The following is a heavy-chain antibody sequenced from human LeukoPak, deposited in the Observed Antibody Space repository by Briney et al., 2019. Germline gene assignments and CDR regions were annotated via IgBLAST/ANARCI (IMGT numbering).Heavy chain of an antibody. V-gene: IGHV4-59*08. Sequence: SETLSLTCTVSGGSISSYYWSWIRQPPGKGLEWIGYIYYSGSTNYNPSLTSRVTICLDTSKNQFSLKLSSVTAADTAVYYCARHGDYYDSSGYYYALNAFDIWGQGTMDSVSS. D-gene: IGHD3-22*01. CDR1: GGSISSYY. CDR2: IYYSGST. CDR3: ARHGDYYDSSGYYYALNAFDI. J-gene: IGHJ3*02.